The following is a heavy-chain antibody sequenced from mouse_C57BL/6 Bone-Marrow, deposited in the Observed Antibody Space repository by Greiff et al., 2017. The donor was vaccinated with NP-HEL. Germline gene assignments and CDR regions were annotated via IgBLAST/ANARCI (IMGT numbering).Heavy chain of an antibody. V-gene: IGHV1-50*01. Sequence: VQLQQPGAELVKPGASVTLSCKASGYTFTSYWMQWVKQRPGQGLEWIGEIEPSDSYTNYNQKFKHKATLTVDTSSSPAYMQLSSLTSEDSAVYYCARIYGGYFDVWGTGTTVTVSS. CDR3: ARIYGGYFDV. CDR2: IEPSDSYT. CDR1: GYTFTSYW. J-gene: IGHJ1*03. D-gene: IGHD1-1*01.